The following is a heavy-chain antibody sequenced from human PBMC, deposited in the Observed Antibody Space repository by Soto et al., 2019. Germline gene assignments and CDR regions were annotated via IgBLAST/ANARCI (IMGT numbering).Heavy chain of an antibody. Sequence: QVQLQESGPGLVKPSQTLSLTCTVSGGSISSGDYYWSWIRQPPGKGLEWIGYIYYSGSTYYNPSLKSRVTISVDASKNQFSLKLSSVTAADTAVYYCATSYLGPNGDYGYGMDVWGQGTTVTVSS. J-gene: IGHJ6*02. D-gene: IGHD4-17*01. CDR2: IYYSGST. V-gene: IGHV4-30-4*01. CDR3: ATSYLGPNGDYGYGMDV. CDR1: GGSISSGDYY.